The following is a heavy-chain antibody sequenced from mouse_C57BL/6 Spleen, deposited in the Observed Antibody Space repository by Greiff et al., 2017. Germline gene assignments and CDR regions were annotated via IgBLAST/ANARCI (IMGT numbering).Heavy chain of an antibody. Sequence: QVQLQQPGAELVKPGASVKLSCKASGYTFTSYWMHWVKQRPGQGLEWIGMLHPNSGSTNYNEKFKSKATLTVDKSSSTAYMQLSSLTSEDSAGYYCARAHYYGSSSRYFEVWGTGTTVTVSS. D-gene: IGHD1-1*01. V-gene: IGHV1-64*01. CDR3: ARAHYYGSSSRYFEV. CDR1: GYTFTSYW. CDR2: LHPNSGST. J-gene: IGHJ1*03.